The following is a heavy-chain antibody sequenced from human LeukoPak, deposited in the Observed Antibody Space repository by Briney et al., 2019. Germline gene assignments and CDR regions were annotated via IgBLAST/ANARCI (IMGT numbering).Heavy chain of an antibody. D-gene: IGHD3-22*01. CDR3: ARSERITMTLFDY. V-gene: IGHV1-69*13. J-gene: IGHJ4*02. Sequence: SVKVSCKASGGTFSSYAISWVRQAPGQGLEWMGGIIPIFGTANYAQKFQGRVTITADESTSTAYMELSGLRSEDTAVSYCARSERITMTLFDYWGQGTLVTVSS. CDR2: IIPIFGTA. CDR1: GGTFSSYA.